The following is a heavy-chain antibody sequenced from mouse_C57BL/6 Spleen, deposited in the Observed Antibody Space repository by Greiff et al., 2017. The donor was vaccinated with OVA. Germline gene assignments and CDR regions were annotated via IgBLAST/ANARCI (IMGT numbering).Heavy chain of an antibody. CDR2: IRNKANNHAT. CDR3: TRIYDYDGGFAY. D-gene: IGHD2-4*01. J-gene: IGHJ3*01. V-gene: IGHV6-6*01. Sequence: VQLKESGGGLVQPGGSMKLSCAASGFTFSDAWMDWVRQSPEKGLEWVAEIRNKANNHATYYAESVKGRFTISRDDSKSSVYLQMNSLRAEDTGIYYCTRIYDYDGGFAYWGQGTLVTVSA. CDR1: GFTFSDAW.